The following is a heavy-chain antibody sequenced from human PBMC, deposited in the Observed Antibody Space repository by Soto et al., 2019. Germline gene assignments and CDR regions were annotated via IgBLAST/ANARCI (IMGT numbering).Heavy chain of an antibody. Sequence: PGGSLRLSCAASGFSFSNYWMHWVRQAPGKGLLWVSRINPDGSSTSYADSVKDRFTISRDNAENTLFLQMNILRAEDTALYYCTSDTFGPQDSWGQGTLVTVSS. V-gene: IGHV3-74*01. CDR1: GFSFSNYW. CDR2: INPDGSST. CDR3: TSDTFGPQDS. J-gene: IGHJ4*02. D-gene: IGHD3-10*01.